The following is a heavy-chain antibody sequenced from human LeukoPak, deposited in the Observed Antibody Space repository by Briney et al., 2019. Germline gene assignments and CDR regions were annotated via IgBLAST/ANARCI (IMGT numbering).Heavy chain of an antibody. CDR1: GFTFSSCS. CDR3: ASEGHYCSSTSCYTGWFDP. CDR2: ISSSSSYI. Sequence: PGGSLRLSCAASGFTFSSCSMNWVRQAPGKGLEWVSSISSSSSYIYYADSVEGRFTISRDNAKNSLYLQMNSLRAEDTAVYYCASEGHYCSSTSCYTGWFDPWGQGTLVTVSS. D-gene: IGHD2-2*02. J-gene: IGHJ5*02. V-gene: IGHV3-21*01.